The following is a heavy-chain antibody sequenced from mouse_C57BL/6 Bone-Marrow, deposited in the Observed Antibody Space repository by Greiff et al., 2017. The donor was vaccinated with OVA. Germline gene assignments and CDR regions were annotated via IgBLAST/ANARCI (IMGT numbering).Heavy chain of an antibody. J-gene: IGHJ4*01. CDR2: IDPETGGT. V-gene: IGHV1-15*01. CDR1: GYTFTDYE. CDR3: TPLYYDYDGRVMDY. Sequence: VQLQQSGAELVRPGASVTLSCKASGYTFTDYEMHWVKQTPVHGLEWIGAIDPETGGTAYNQKFKGKAILTADKSSSTAYMELRSLTSEDSAVYYCTPLYYDYDGRVMDYWGRGTSVTVSA. D-gene: IGHD2-4*01.